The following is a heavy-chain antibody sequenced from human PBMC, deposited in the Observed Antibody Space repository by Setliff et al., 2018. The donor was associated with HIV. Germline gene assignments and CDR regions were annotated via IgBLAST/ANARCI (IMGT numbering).Heavy chain of an antibody. CDR3: ASSWSCVPYYGMDV. CDR1: GSTFGTYD. CDR2: MNPNSGNT. Sequence: GASVKVFCKASGSTFGTYDINWVRQAPGQGPEWMGWMNPNSGNTGYAPKLQGRVTMTRNTSISTAYMELSSLRSDDTAVYYCASSWSCVPYYGMDVWGQGTTVTVSS. D-gene: IGHD6-13*01. J-gene: IGHJ6*02. V-gene: IGHV1-8*01.